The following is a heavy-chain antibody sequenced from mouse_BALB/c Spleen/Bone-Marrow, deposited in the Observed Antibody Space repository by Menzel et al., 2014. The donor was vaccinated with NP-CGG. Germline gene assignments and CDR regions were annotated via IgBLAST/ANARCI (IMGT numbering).Heavy chain of an antibody. D-gene: IGHD1-1*01. CDR1: GYTFTNYV. J-gene: IGHJ4*01. CDR2: INPYNDGT. Sequence: VQLQQSGPELVKPGASVKMSCKASGYTFTNYVMHWVKQKPGQGLEWIGYINPYNDGTKYNEKFKGKATLTSDKSSGTAYMELSSLTSEDSAVYHCARRPSFYGSSYGAMDYWGQGTSVTVSS. V-gene: IGHV1-14*01. CDR3: ARRPSFYGSSYGAMDY.